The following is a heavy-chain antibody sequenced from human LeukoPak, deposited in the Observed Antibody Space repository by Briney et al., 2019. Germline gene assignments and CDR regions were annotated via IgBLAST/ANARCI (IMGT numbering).Heavy chain of an antibody. J-gene: IGHJ4*02. D-gene: IGHD4-17*01. CDR1: GFTFSSYS. CDR2: ISSSSSYI. V-gene: IGHV3-21*01. Sequence: GGSLRLSCAASGFTFSSYSMNWVRQAPGKGLEWVSSISSSSSYIYYADSVKGRFTISRDNAKNSLYLQMNSLRAEDTAVYYCARDWDYGDPTFDYWGQGTLVTVS. CDR3: ARDWDYGDPTFDY.